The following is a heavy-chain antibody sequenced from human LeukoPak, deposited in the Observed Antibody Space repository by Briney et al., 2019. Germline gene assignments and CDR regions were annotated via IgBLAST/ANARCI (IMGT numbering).Heavy chain of an antibody. Sequence: GGSLRLSCAASGFTFSSYGMHWVRQAPGKGLEWVAFIRYDGSNKYYADSVKGRFTISRDNSKNTLYLQMNSLRAEDTAVYYCAKDKGERLLWFGEGYWGQGTLVTVSS. D-gene: IGHD3-10*01. CDR2: IRYDGSNK. CDR3: AKDKGERLLWFGEGY. V-gene: IGHV3-30*02. J-gene: IGHJ4*02. CDR1: GFTFSSYG.